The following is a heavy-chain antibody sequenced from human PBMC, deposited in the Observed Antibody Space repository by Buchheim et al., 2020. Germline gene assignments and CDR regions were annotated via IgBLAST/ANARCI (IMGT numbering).Heavy chain of an antibody. CDR1: GFTFSNYA. J-gene: IGHJ4*02. CDR3: ARGGMLTRKYFDY. D-gene: IGHD4/OR15-4a*01. CDR2: ISASGGGT. Sequence: EVQLLESGGDLAQPGGSLRLSCAASGFTFSNYAMSWVRQAPGKGLEWVSTISASGGGTYYADSVKGRLTISRDKSKNTLYLQMNSLRAEDTAVYYCARGGMLTRKYFDYWGQGTL. V-gene: IGHV3-23*01.